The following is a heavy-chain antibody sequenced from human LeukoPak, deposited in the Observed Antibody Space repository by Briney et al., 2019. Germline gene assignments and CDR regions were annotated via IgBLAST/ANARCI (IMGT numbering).Heavy chain of an antibody. CDR3: ARDRDSSSSPFDY. J-gene: IGHJ4*02. D-gene: IGHD6-6*01. CDR1: GFTFSSYS. V-gene: IGHV3-21*01. CDR2: ISSSSSYI. Sequence: GESLRLSCAASGFTFSSYSMNWVRQAPGKGLEWVSSISSSSSYIYYADSVKGRFTISRDNAKNSLYLQMNSLRAEDTAVYYCARDRDSSSSPFDYWGQGTLVTVSS.